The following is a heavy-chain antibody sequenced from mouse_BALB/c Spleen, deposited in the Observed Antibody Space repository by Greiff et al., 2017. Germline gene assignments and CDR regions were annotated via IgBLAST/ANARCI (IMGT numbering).Heavy chain of an antibody. J-gene: IGHJ1*01. V-gene: IGHV6-6*02. CDR3: TRNRYRYFDV. CDR1: GFTFSNYW. Sequence: EVKVEESGGGLVQPGGSMKLSCVASGFTFSNYWMNWVRQSPEKGLEWVAEIRLKSNNYATHYAESVKGRFTISRDDSKSSVYLQMNNLRAEDTGIYYCTRNRYRYFDVWGAGTTVTVSS. CDR2: IRLKSNNYAT.